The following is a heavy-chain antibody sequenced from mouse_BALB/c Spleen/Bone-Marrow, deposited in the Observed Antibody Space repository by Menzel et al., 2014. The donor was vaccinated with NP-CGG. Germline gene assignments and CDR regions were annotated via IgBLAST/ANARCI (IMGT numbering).Heavy chain of an antibody. Sequence: VQLQQSGAELVKPGASVKLSCTASGFNIKDTYMRWVKQRPEQGLEWIGRIDPANGNTKYDPKFQGKATITADTSSNTAYLQLSSLTSEDTAVYYCARYGNYCYAMDYWGQGTSVTVSS. CDR1: GFNIKDTY. J-gene: IGHJ4*01. CDR2: IDPANGNT. CDR3: ARYGNYCYAMDY. V-gene: IGHV14-3*02. D-gene: IGHD2-1*01.